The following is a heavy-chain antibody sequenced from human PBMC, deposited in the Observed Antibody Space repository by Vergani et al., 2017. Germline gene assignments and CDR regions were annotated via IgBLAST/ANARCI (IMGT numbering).Heavy chain of an antibody. D-gene: IGHD6-13*01. CDR3: VKDIAASGNYWYFDL. Sequence: EAQVVESGGGLVQPGGSLRLSCAASGFSFSTYWMHWVRQAPGKGLVWVSGINWNSDSIAYADSVKGRFTISRDNAKNSLYLQMNSLRAEDTALYYCVKDIAASGNYWYFDLWGRGTLVTVSS. CDR2: INWNSDSI. CDR1: GFSFSTYW. V-gene: IGHV3-74*01. J-gene: IGHJ2*01.